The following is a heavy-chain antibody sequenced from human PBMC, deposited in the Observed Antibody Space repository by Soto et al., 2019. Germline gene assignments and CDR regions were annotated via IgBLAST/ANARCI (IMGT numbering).Heavy chain of an antibody. D-gene: IGHD4-4*01. CDR1: GFTFSSYA. J-gene: IGHJ6*02. V-gene: IGHV3-30-3*01. Sequence: QVQLVESGGGVVQPGRSLRLSCAASGFTFSSYAMHWVRQAPGKGLEWVAVISYDGSNKYYADSVKGRFTISRDNSKNXLYLQMNSLRAEDTAVYYCAREERGLQGDNYGMDVWGHGTTVTVSS. CDR3: AREERGLQGDNYGMDV. CDR2: ISYDGSNK.